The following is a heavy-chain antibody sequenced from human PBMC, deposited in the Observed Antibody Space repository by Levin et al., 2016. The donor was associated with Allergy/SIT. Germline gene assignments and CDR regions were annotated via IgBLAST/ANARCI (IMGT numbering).Heavy chain of an antibody. V-gene: IGHV3-7*05. CDR1: GFTFSSYG. CDR3: ARGEGRYYYYYYGMDV. J-gene: IGHJ6*02. D-gene: IGHD1-26*01. Sequence: GGSLRLSCAASGFTFSSYGMHWVRQAPGKGLEWVGNIKQDGTEKYYVNSVKGRFTISRDNAKNSLYLQMHSLSAEDTAVYYCARGEGRYYYYYYGMDVWGQGTTVTVSS. CDR2: IKQDGTEK.